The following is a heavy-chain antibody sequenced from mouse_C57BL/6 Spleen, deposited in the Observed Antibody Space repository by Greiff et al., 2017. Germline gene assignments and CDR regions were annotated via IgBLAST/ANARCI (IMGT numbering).Heavy chain of an antibody. CDR2: IYPGSGST. V-gene: IGHV1-55*01. J-gene: IGHJ1*03. Sequence: VKLQQPGAELVKPGASVKMSCKASGYTFTSYWITWVKQRPGQGLEWIGDIYPGSGSTNYNEKFKSKATLTVDTSSSTAYMQLSSLTSEDSAVYYCASEDGYYWYFDVWGTGTTVTVSS. CDR3: ASEDGYYWYFDV. CDR1: GYTFTSYW. D-gene: IGHD2-3*01.